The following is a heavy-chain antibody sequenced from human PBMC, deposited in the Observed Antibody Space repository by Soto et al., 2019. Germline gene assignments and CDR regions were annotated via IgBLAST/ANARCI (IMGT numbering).Heavy chain of an antibody. CDR1: GFTFSSYG. J-gene: IGHJ4*02. CDR2: IWYDGSNK. V-gene: IGHV3-33*01. D-gene: IGHD5-12*01. CDR3: ARDFLDIVATTGLDY. Sequence: VQLVESGGGVVQPGRSLRLSCAASGFTFSSYGMHWVRQAPGKGLEWVAVIWYDGSNKYYADSVKGRFTISRDNSKNTLYLQMNSLRAEDTAVYYCARDFLDIVATTGLDYWGQGTLVTVSS.